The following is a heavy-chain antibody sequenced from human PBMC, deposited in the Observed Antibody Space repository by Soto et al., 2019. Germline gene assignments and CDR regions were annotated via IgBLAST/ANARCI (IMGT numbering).Heavy chain of an antibody. CDR2: ISGSSSDI. Sequence: QGQLVQSGGGLVKPGESLRLSCATSGLTFSDYYMSWIRQAPGKGLESLSHISGSSSDIKYADSVKGRFTISRDNAKKSVYLQMNSLRAEDTAVYYCATGPRRLSDWGQGTPVIVSP. V-gene: IGHV3-11*05. D-gene: IGHD3-3*01. J-gene: IGHJ4*02. CDR3: ATGPRRLSD. CDR1: GLTFSDYY.